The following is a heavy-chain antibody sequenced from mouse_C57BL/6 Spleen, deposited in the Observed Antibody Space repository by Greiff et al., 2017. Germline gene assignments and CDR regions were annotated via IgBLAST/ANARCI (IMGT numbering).Heavy chain of an antibody. CDR2: IDPSDSYT. V-gene: IGHV1-69*01. J-gene: IGHJ2*01. Sequence: QVQLQQPGAELVMPGASVKLSCKASGYTFTSYWMHWVKQRPGQGLEWIGEIDPSDSYTNYNQKFKGKSTLTVDKSSSTAYMQLSSLTSEDSAVYYCARSYYGSSCDYWGQGTTLTVSS. D-gene: IGHD1-1*01. CDR1: GYTFTSYW. CDR3: ARSYYGSSCDY.